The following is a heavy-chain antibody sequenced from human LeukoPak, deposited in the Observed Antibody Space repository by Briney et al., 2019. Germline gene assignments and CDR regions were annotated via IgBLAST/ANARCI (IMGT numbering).Heavy chain of an antibody. D-gene: IGHD1-26*01. CDR1: GFTFSSYW. V-gene: IGHV3-74*01. CDR3: ARDLYGGGSYYPVRRTWAFDI. CDR2: INTDGSST. Sequence: TGGSLRLSCAASGFTFSSYWMHWVRQAPGKGLVWVSRINTDGSSTSYADSVKGRFTISRDNAKNTLYLQMNSLRAEDAAVYYCARDLYGGGSYYPVRRTWAFDIWGQGTMVTVSS. J-gene: IGHJ3*02.